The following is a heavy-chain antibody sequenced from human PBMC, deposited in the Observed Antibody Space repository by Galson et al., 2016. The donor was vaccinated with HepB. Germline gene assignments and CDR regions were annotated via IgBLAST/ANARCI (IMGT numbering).Heavy chain of an antibody. V-gene: IGHV1-8*01. J-gene: IGHJ5*02. D-gene: IGHD6-25*01. CDR1: GYTFTRND. Sequence: SVKVSCKATGYTFTRNDINWVRQATGQGLEWMGWMNPSSGNTGYARKFQGRVTMTRNTSISTAYMELSSLRSDDTAVYYCTRGGGQAFDPWGQGTRVTVSS. CDR3: TRGGGQAFDP. CDR2: MNPSSGNT.